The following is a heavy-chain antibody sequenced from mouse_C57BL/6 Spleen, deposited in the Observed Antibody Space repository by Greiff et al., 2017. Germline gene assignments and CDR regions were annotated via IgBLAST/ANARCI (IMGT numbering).Heavy chain of an antibody. CDR1: GFTFSSYA. CDR2: ISDGGSYT. CDR3: ARDQSNYGAMDY. J-gene: IGHJ4*01. D-gene: IGHD2-5*01. V-gene: IGHV5-4*01. Sequence: EVHLVESGGGLVKPGGSLKLSCAASGFTFSSYAMSWVRQTPEKRLEWVATISDGGSYTYYPDNVKGRFTISRDNAKNNLYLQMSHLKSEDTAMYYWARDQSNYGAMDYWGQGTSVTVSS.